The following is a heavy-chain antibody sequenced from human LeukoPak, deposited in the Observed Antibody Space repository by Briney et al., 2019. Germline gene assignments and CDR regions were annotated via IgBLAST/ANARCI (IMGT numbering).Heavy chain of an antibody. V-gene: IGHV4-4*07. J-gene: IGHJ4*02. CDR1: GGSINSYY. Sequence: SETLSLTCTVSGGSINSYYWSWIRQPAGKALEWIGRMYISGETNYNPSLKSRVTVSLDTSKNHFSLKLNSVTAADTAVYFCASGSQGVGNNYWGQGTLVTVSS. CDR2: MYISGET. D-gene: IGHD4-23*01. CDR3: ASGSQGVGNNY.